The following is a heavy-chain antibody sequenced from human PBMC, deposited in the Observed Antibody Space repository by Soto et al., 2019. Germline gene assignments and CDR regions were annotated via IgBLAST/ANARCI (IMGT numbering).Heavy chain of an antibody. CDR1: GGSISSSNYY. CDR3: ATYDFWSSPFPPDY. Sequence: SETLSLTCTVSGGSISSSNYYWGWIRQPPGKGLEWIGSIYYGGITHQSPSLKSRVTISVDTSKNQFSLKLSSVTAADTAVYYCATYDFWSSPFPPDYWGQGTLVTVSS. V-gene: IGHV4-39*07. D-gene: IGHD3-3*01. CDR2: IYYGGIT. J-gene: IGHJ4*02.